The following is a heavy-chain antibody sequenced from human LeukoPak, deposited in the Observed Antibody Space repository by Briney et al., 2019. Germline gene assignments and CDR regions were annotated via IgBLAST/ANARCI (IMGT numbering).Heavy chain of an antibody. CDR3: VRLMGSGWFDP. V-gene: IGHV3-53*04. D-gene: IGHD1-26*01. CDR2: IYSGGNT. Sequence: GGSLRLSCAAAGFTVSSSPINWVRQAPGRGLEWVSVIYSGGNTFYADSVKGRFTISRHNSENTLYLQMNSLSADDTAVYYCVRLMGSGWFDPWGQGTLVTVFS. J-gene: IGHJ5*02. CDR1: GFTVSSSP.